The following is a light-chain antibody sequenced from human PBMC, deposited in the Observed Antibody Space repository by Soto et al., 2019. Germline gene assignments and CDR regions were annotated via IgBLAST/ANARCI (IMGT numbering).Light chain of an antibody. CDR1: QSVSSN. CDR3: QQYGSSGT. J-gene: IGKJ1*01. Sequence: EIVMTQSPATLSVCPGERATLSCRASQSVSSNLAWYQQKPGQAPSLLIYGASTRATGTPARFSGSGSGTDFTLTISRLEPEDFAVYYCQQYGSSGTFGKGTKVDIK. V-gene: IGKV3-15*01. CDR2: GAS.